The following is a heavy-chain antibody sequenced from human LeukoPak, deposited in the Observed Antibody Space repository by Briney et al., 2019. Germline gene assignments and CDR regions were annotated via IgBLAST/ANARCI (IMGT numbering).Heavy chain of an antibody. CDR2: INHSGGT. CDR3: ARGRTYYDFWSGYFWNWFDP. Sequence: SETLSLTCAVYGGSFSGYYWSWIRQPPGKGLEWIGEINHSGGTNYNPFLKSRVTISVDTSKNQFSLKLSSVTAADTAVYYCARGRTYYDFWSGYFWNWFDPWGQGTLVTVSS. CDR1: GGSFSGYY. D-gene: IGHD3-3*01. V-gene: IGHV4-34*01. J-gene: IGHJ5*02.